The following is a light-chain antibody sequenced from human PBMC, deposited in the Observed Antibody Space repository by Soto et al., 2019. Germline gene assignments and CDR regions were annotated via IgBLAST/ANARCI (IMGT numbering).Light chain of an antibody. V-gene: IGLV2-8*01. CDR2: EVS. CDR1: SSDIGGYNY. CDR3: TSCACTKSMV. J-gene: IGLJ2*01. Sequence: QSALTQPPSASGSPGQSVTISCTGTSSDIGGYNYVSWYQRHPGKAPKLIIYEVSKRPSGVPARFSGSKSGNTASLSVSGLQPEDEADYYCTSCACTKSMVFGGGTKLTVL.